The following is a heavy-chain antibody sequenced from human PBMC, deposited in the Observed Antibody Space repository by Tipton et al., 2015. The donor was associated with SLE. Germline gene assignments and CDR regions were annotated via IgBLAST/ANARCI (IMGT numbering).Heavy chain of an antibody. D-gene: IGHD2-2*01. V-gene: IGHV4-34*01. CDR1: GGSISSYY. CDR3: ARSCSSTSCLLYGMDV. CDR2: INHSGST. Sequence: TLSLTCTVSGGSISSYYWSWIRQPPGKGLEWIGEINHSGSTNYNPSLKSRVTISVDTSKNQFSLKLSSVTAADTAVYYCARSCSSTSCLLYGMDVWGQGTTVTVSS. J-gene: IGHJ6*02.